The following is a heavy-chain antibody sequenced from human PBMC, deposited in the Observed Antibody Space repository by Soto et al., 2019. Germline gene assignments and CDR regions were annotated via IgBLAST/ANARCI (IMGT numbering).Heavy chain of an antibody. CDR1: GGTFSSYA. CDR2: IIPIFGTA. CDR3: ARDLFRHECGGDCTD. Sequence: QVQLVQSGAEVKKPGSSVKVSCKASGGTFSSYAISWVRQAPGQGLEWMGGIIPIFGTANYAQKFQGRVTIHADESTSTAYIELSGLRSGDTAVYYCARDLFRHECGGDCTDWGQGTLVTVSS. J-gene: IGHJ4*02. V-gene: IGHV1-69*12. D-gene: IGHD2-21*02.